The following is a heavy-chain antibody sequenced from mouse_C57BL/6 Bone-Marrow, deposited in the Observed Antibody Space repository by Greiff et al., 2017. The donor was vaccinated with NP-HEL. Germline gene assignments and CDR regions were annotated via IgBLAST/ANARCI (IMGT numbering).Heavy chain of an antibody. CDR2: INPNNGGT. V-gene: IGHV1-18*01. D-gene: IGHD3-1*01. J-gene: IGHJ4*01. CDR1: GYTFTDYN. CDR3: ARWAYAMDY. Sequence: VHVKQSGPELVKPGASVKIPCKASGYTFTDYNMDWVKQSHGKSLEWIGDINPNNGGTIYNQKFKGKATLTVDKSSSTAYMELRSLTSEDTAVYYCARWAYAMDYWGQGTSVTVSS.